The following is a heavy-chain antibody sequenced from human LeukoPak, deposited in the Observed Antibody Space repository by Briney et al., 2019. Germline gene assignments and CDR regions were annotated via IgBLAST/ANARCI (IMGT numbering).Heavy chain of an antibody. CDR3: ARRGSSSSPLNYFDY. CDR2: IYYSGST. CDR1: GGSISSSSYY. V-gene: IGHV4-39*01. D-gene: IGHD6-6*01. Sequence: SETLSLTCTVSGGSISSSSYYWGWIRQPPGKGLEWIGSIYYSGSTYYNPSLKSRVTISVVTSKNQFSLKLRSVTAADTAVYYCARRGSSSSPLNYFDYWGQGTLVTVSS. J-gene: IGHJ4*02.